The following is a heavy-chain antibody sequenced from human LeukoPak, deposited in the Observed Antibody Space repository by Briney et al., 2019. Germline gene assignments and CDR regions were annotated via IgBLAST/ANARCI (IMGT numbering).Heavy chain of an antibody. CDR1: GFTFSSYW. D-gene: IGHD3-10*01. Sequence: GGSLRLSCAASGFTFSSYWMSWVRQAPGKGLEWVGRIKSKTDGGTTDYAAPVKGRFTISRDDSKNTLYLQMNSLKTEDTAVYYCTTVDYDSGSYQTYFDYWGQGTLVTVSS. CDR3: TTVDYDSGSYQTYFDY. CDR2: IKSKTDGGTT. J-gene: IGHJ4*02. V-gene: IGHV3-15*01.